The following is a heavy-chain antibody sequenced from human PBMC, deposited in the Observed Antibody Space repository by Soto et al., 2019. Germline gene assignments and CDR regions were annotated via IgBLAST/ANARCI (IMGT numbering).Heavy chain of an antibody. CDR1: GFTFSSYS. CDR3: AREVDCSSTSCYKFGPNWFDP. CDR2: ISSSSSYI. Sequence: GGSLRLSCAASGFTFSSYSMNCVRQAPAKGLEWVSSISSSSSYIYYADSVTGRFTISRDNAKNSLYLQMKSLRAEDTAVYYGAREVDCSSTSCYKFGPNWFDPWGQGTLVTVSS. J-gene: IGHJ5*02. V-gene: IGHV3-21*01. D-gene: IGHD2-2*02.